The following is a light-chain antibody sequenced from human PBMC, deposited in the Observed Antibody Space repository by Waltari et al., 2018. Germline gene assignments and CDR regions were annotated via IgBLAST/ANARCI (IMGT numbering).Light chain of an antibody. CDR2: GNS. V-gene: IGLV1-40*01. CDR3: QSYDSSLSGSNV. J-gene: IGLJ1*01. CDR1: SSHIGAGYD. Sequence: QSVLTQPPSVSAAPGQRVTISCTGSSSHIGAGYDVHWYQQLPGTAPKLLIYGNSNRPSGVPDRFSGSKSGTSASLAITGLQAEDEADYYCQSYDSSLSGSNVFGTGTKVTVL.